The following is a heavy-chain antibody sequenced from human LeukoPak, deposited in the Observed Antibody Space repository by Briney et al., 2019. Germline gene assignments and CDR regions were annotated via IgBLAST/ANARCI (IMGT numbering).Heavy chain of an antibody. Sequence: GGSLRLSCAASGFTFSSYGMHWVRQAPGKGLEWVAVISYDGSNKYYADSVKGRFTISRDNPKNTLYLQMNSLRAEDTAVYYCAKSIAARTFDYRGQGTLVTVSS. CDR1: GFTFSSYG. D-gene: IGHD6-6*01. CDR3: AKSIAARTFDY. V-gene: IGHV3-30*18. J-gene: IGHJ4*02. CDR2: ISYDGSNK.